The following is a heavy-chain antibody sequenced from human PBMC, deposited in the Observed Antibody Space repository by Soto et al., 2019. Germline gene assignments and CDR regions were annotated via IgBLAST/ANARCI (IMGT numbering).Heavy chain of an antibody. Sequence: QLVESGGGLVQPGGSLRLSCAASGFTVSSNYMTWVRLPPGNGLEWVSVIHSGGDTYYANSVKGRFTISRHDSGNTLYLQMNSLRAEDTAVYYCTRDGPYYYASRMDVWGQGTTVTVSS. CDR2: IHSGGDT. V-gene: IGHV3-53*04. CDR3: TRDGPYYYASRMDV. D-gene: IGHD3-10*01. J-gene: IGHJ6*02. CDR1: GFTVSSNY.